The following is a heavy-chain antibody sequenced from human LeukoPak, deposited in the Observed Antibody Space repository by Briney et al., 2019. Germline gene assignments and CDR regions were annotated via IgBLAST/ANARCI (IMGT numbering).Heavy chain of an antibody. Sequence: PSETLSLTCTVSGGSISSSRYYWGWIRQPPGKGLGWIGSTLYTEGTYYNPALKSRITISADTSKTHSSLKLRSVTAADTAVYYCVGPTIAVSKDAFDYWGQGTLVTVSS. J-gene: IGHJ4*02. CDR3: VGPTIAVSKDAFDY. CDR2: TLYTEGT. CDR1: GGSISSSRYY. V-gene: IGHV4-39*02. D-gene: IGHD6-19*01.